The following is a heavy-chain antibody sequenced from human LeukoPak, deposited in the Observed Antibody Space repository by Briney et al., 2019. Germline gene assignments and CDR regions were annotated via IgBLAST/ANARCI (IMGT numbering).Heavy chain of an antibody. D-gene: IGHD3-22*01. CDR1: GFTFSDYY. CDR2: ISSSSSYT. V-gene: IGHV3-11*03. Sequence: GGSLRLSCAAPGFTFSDYYMSWIRQAPGKGLEWVSYISSSSSYTNYADSVKGRFTISRDNAKNSLYLQMNSLRAEDTAVYYCARLYYYDSSGSIRALDYWGQGTLVTVSS. J-gene: IGHJ4*02. CDR3: ARLYYYDSSGSIRALDY.